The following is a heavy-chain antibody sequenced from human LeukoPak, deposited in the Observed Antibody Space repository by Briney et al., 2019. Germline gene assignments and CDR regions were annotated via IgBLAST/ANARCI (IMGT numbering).Heavy chain of an antibody. CDR2: IHSDGRVT. Sequence: PGGSLRLSCAGSGFSFNNYWMHWVRQAPGKGLVWVSRIHSDGRVTTYADSVKGRFTISKDSARNTLYLQMNTLRVEDTAVYYCAKDKAIYYGSRGPFDYWGQGTLVTVSS. CDR1: GFSFNNYW. V-gene: IGHV3-74*01. CDR3: AKDKAIYYGSRGPFDY. D-gene: IGHD3-10*01. J-gene: IGHJ4*02.